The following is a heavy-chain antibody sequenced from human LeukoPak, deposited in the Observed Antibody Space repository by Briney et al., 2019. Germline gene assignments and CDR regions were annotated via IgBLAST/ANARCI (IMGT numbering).Heavy chain of an antibody. Sequence: ASVKVSCKASGYTFTGLYIHWVRQAPGQGLEWMGWINPNSGRTDYAQNFQDRVTMTRDTSISTAYMELSRLRSDDTAVYYCARPYCSTITCFYYFDYWGQGTLVTVSA. CDR2: INPNSGRT. CDR1: GYTFTGLY. D-gene: IGHD2-2*01. CDR3: ARPYCSTITCFYYFDY. J-gene: IGHJ4*02. V-gene: IGHV1-2*02.